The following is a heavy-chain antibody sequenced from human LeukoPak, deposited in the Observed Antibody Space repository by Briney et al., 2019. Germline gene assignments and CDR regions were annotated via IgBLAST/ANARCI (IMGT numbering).Heavy chain of an antibody. V-gene: IGHV3-53*01. CDR2: IYTDGTT. CDR3: ARVRYDRSGYFYGMDV. Sequence: GGSLRLSCAASGFIVTNNYMNWVRQAPGKGLEWVSVIYTDGTTRYADSVKGRFTISRDNSKDMLYLQMNSLGVEDTAIYHCARVRYDRSGYFYGMDVWGQGTTVTVSS. CDR1: GFIVTNNY. D-gene: IGHD3-22*01. J-gene: IGHJ6*02.